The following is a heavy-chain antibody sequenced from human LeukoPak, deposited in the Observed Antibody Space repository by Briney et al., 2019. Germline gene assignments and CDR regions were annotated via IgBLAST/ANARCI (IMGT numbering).Heavy chain of an antibody. Sequence: GGSLRLSCAASGFTFSNAWMSWVRQAPGKGLEWVGRIKSKTDGGTTDYAAPVKGRFTISRDDSKNTLYLQMNSLKTEDTAVYYCTPDRGVTDGSGSSLYYYYYYMDVCGKGTTVTVSS. CDR1: GFTFSNAW. J-gene: IGHJ6*03. D-gene: IGHD3-10*01. V-gene: IGHV3-15*01. CDR3: TPDRGVTDGSGSSLYYYYYYMDV. CDR2: IKSKTDGGTT.